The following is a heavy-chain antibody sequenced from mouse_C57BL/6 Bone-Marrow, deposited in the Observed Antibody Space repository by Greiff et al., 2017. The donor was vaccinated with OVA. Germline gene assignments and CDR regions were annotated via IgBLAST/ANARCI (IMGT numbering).Heavy chain of an antibody. Sequence: QVQLQQPGAELVRPGTSVKLSCKASGYTFTNYWMHWVKQRPGQGLEWIGVIAPSDSYINYNQKFKGRATLTVDTSSSTAYMHLSSLPSEDYAVYYCAHYGSRLYLHYWGQGTSLTVSS. CDR1: GYTFTNYW. J-gene: IGHJ2*02. V-gene: IGHV1-59*01. CDR3: AHYGSRLYLHY. D-gene: IGHD1-1*01. CDR2: IAPSDSYI.